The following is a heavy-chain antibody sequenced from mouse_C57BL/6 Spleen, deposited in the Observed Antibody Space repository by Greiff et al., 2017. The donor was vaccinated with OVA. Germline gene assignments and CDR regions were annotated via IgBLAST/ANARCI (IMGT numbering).Heavy chain of an antibody. CDR2: IYPGSGST. V-gene: IGHV1-55*01. Sequence: VQLQQPGAELVKPGASVKMSCKASGYTFTSYWITWVKQRPGQGLEWIGDIYPGSGSTNYNEKFKSKATLTVDTSSSTAYMQLSSLTSEDSAVYYCARKAHWDGGAMDYWGQGTSVTVSS. CDR1: GYTFTSYW. CDR3: ARKAHWDGGAMDY. D-gene: IGHD4-1*01. J-gene: IGHJ4*01.